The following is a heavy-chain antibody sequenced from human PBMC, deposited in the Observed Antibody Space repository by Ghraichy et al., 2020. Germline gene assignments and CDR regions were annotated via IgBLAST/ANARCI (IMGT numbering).Heavy chain of an antibody. J-gene: IGHJ2*01. D-gene: IGHD6-19*01. CDR1: GFTFSSYG. Sequence: GGSLRLSCAASGFTFSSYGMMWVRQAPGKELVWVSAISKSGDDTYYTDSVKGRFTLSRDNSKNTLYLQMNSLRAEDTAVYHCAKIPVAGRWYFAPWGRGPFVAVSS. CDR2: ISKSGDDT. V-gene: IGHV3-23*01. CDR3: AKIPVAGRWYFAP.